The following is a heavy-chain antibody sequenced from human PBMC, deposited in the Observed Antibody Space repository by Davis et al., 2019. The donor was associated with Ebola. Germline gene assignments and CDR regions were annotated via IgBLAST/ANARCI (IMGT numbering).Heavy chain of an antibody. CDR3: ATFFEMATTFIDY. J-gene: IGHJ4*02. CDR1: GYTFTGYY. Sequence: ASVKVSCKASGYTFTGYYMHWVRQAPGQGLEWMGRINPNSGGTNYAQKLQGRITMTRDTSTSTVYMELSSLRSEDTAVYYCATFFEMATTFIDYWGQGTLVTVSS. V-gene: IGHV1-2*06. D-gene: IGHD5-24*01. CDR2: INPNSGGT.